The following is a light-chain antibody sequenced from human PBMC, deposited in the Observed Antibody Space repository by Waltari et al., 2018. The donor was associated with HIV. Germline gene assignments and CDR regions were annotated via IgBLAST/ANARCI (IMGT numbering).Light chain of an antibody. V-gene: IGLV2-8*01. J-gene: IGLJ1*01. CDR3: SSYAGSNTFV. CDR2: EAT. Sequence: QSALTQPPSASGSPRQSLTISCPGTSSDVGCYNYVPWYQQHPDKAPKLMIYEATKRPSGVPDRFSGSKSGNTASLTISGLQAEDEADYYCSSYAGSNTFVFGTGTKVTVL. CDR1: SSDVGCYNY.